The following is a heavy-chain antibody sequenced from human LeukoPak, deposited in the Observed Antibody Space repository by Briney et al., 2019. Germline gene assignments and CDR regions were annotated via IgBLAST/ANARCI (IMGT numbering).Heavy chain of an antibody. V-gene: IGHV1-69*05. CDR1: GGTFSSYA. J-gene: IGHJ4*02. D-gene: IGHD3-10*01. CDR3: ARDITGVLLWFGESFDY. CDR2: IIPIFGTA. Sequence: SVKVSCKASGGTFSSYAISWVRQAPGQGLEWMGGIIPIFGTANYAQKFQGRVTMTRDMSTSTVYMELSSLRSEDTAVYYCARDITGVLLWFGESFDYWGQGTLVTVSS.